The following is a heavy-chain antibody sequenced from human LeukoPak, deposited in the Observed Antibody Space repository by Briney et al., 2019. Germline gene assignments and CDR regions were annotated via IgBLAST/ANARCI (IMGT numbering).Heavy chain of an antibody. CDR1: GFTFSSYA. Sequence: PGGSLRLSCAASGFTFSSYAMSWVRQAPGKGLEWISYISSSGTAMYYTDSVRGRFTISRDNAKNSLYLQMNSLRVEDTAVYYCARGSQYWGQGTLVTVSS. CDR3: ARGSQY. CDR2: ISSSGTAM. V-gene: IGHV3-48*03. J-gene: IGHJ4*02.